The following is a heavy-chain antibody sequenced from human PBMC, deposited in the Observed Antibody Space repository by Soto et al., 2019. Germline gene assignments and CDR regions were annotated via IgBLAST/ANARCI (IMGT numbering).Heavy chain of an antibody. CDR1: GFSLTTSGVT. Sequence: GPTLVNPTETLTLTCTFSGFSLTTSGVTVGWIRQPPGKALEWLALIYWNNDQRYSPSLKSRLTITKDTSRNQVVLTMTNMDPVDTATYFCAHSSGRKGAFDYWGQGTLVTVSS. D-gene: IGHD1-1*01. CDR2: IYWNNDQ. V-gene: IGHV2-5*01. CDR3: AHSSGRKGAFDY. J-gene: IGHJ4*02.